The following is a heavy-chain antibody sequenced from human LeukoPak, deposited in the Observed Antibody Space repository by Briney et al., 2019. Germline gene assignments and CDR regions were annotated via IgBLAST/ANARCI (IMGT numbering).Heavy chain of an antibody. J-gene: IGHJ6*03. CDR1: GGSISSSSYY. Sequence: TSETLSLTCTVSGGSISSSSYYWGWIRQPPGKGLEWIGSIYYSGSTYYNPSLKSRVTISVDTSKNQFSLKLSSVTAADTAVYYCARGSRGAAAGRRSYYYYYMDVWGKGTTVTVSS. D-gene: IGHD6-13*01. V-gene: IGHV4-39*07. CDR3: ARGSRGAAAGRRSYYYYYMDV. CDR2: IYYSGST.